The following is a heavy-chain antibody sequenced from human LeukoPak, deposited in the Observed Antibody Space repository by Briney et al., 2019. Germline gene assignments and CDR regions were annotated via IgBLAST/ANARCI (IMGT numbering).Heavy chain of an antibody. Sequence: GGSLRLSCAASGFTFSNSGMHGVRQAPGKGLEWVAFISYDGSNKWYADSVKGRFTISRDDPKNTVYLQMSSLRGEDTSLYYCAKDRSITLVVVAPYLDCWGQGTLVTVSS. CDR1: GFTFSNSG. J-gene: IGHJ4*03. D-gene: IGHD2-15*01. CDR3: AKDRSITLVVVAPYLDC. CDR2: ISYDGSNK. V-gene: IGHV3-30*18.